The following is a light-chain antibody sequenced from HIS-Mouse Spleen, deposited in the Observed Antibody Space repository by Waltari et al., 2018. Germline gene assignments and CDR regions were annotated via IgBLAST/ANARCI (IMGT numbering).Light chain of an antibody. J-gene: IGLJ1*01. CDR1: SSDVGSYNL. CDR2: EGS. CDR3: CSYAGSSTFYV. V-gene: IGLV2-23*01. Sequence: QSALTQPASVSGSPGQSITISCTGTSSDVGSYNLVSWYQQYPGKAPKLMIYEGSKRPSGVSNRFPGSKSGNTASLTISGLQAEDEADYYCCSYAGSSTFYVFGTGTKVTVL.